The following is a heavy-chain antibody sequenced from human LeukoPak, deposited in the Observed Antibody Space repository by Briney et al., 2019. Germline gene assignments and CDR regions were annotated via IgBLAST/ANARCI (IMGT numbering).Heavy chain of an antibody. D-gene: IGHD5-18*01. CDR2: IYPGDSDT. J-gene: IGHJ4*02. CDR1: GYSFPTQW. V-gene: IGHV5-51*01. Sequence: GESLKISCKGSGYSFPTQWVGWVRQRPGKGLEWMGIIYPGDSDTRYSPSFQGHVTISADSSIDTAYLQWSSLEASDTAMYYCARHCWTGCGYTYGVFDSWGQGTLVTVSS. CDR3: ARHCWTGCGYTYGVFDS.